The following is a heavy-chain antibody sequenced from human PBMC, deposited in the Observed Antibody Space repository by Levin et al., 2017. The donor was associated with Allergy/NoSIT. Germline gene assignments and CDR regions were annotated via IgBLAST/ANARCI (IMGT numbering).Heavy chain of an antibody. CDR2: ISWDGGST. V-gene: IGHV3-43D*04. J-gene: IGHJ3*02. Sequence: GGSLRLSCAASGFTFDDYAMHWVRQAPGKGLEWVSLISWDGGSTYYADSVKGRFTISRDNSKNSLYLQMNSLRAEDTALYYCAKDMGHYDSSGDGVAFDIWGQGTMVTVSS. D-gene: IGHD3-22*01. CDR1: GFTFDDYA. CDR3: AKDMGHYDSSGDGVAFDI.